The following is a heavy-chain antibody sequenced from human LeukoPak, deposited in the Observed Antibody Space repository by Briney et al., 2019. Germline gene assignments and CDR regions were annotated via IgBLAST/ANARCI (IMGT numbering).Heavy chain of an antibody. CDR3: ARGGWYYDILTGSYYFDY. D-gene: IGHD3-9*01. Sequence: PGGSLRLSCAASGFTFSSYSMNWVRQAPGKGLEWVSYISSSSSTIYYADSVKGRFTISRDNAKNSLYLQMNSLRDEDTAVYYCARGGWYYDILTGSYYFDYWGQGTLVTVSS. V-gene: IGHV3-48*02. CDR1: GFTFSSYS. CDR2: ISSSSSTI. J-gene: IGHJ4*02.